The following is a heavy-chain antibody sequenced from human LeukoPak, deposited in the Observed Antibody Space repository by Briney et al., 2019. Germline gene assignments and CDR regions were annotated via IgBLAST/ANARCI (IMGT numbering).Heavy chain of an antibody. CDR3: ASTSGYCSGGNCYSAFDY. CDR1: GYTFTSYG. V-gene: IGHV1-18*01. D-gene: IGHD2-15*01. Sequence: GASVKVSCKASGYTFTSYGISWVRQAPGQGLEWMGWISAYSGNTNYAQKLQGRVTMTTDTSTSTAYMELRSLRSDDTAVYYCASTSGYCSGGNCYSAFDYWGQGTLVTVSS. J-gene: IGHJ4*02. CDR2: ISAYSGNT.